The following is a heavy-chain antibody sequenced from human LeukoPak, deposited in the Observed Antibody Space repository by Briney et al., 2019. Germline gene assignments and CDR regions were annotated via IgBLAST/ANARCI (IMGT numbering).Heavy chain of an antibody. D-gene: IGHD6-13*01. J-gene: IGHJ4*02. V-gene: IGHV4-4*07. CDR2: IYTSGST. Sequence: PSKTLSLTCTVSGGSISSYYWSWIRQPAGKGLEWIGRIYTSGSTNYNPSLTSRVTLSVDTSKNQFSLKLSSVAAADTAVYYCARAGIAYYFDYWGQGTLVTVSS. CDR1: GGSISSYY. CDR3: ARAGIAYYFDY.